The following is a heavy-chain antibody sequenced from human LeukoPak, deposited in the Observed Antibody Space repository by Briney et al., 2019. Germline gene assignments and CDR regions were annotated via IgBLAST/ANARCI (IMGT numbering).Heavy chain of an antibody. CDR1: QSTFNSYV. Sequence: GGSLRLSCAASQSTFNSYVMTWVRQAPGKGLEWVSGISGSGGSTYYADSVKGRFTISRDNSKNTVYLQMNSLRAEDTAVYYCAKVGAGPGSYTHFDYWGQGTLVTVPS. CDR2: ISGSGGST. D-gene: IGHD3-10*01. J-gene: IGHJ4*02. CDR3: AKVGAGPGSYTHFDY. V-gene: IGHV3-23*01.